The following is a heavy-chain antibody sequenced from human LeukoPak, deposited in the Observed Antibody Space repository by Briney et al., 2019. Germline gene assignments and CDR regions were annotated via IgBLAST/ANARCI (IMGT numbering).Heavy chain of an antibody. V-gene: IGHV1-69*13. J-gene: IGHJ4*02. CDR2: IIPIFSTA. CDR1: GGTFSSYA. Sequence: ASVKVSCKASGGTFSSYAISWVRQAPGQGLEWMGGIIPIFSTADYAQKFQGRVTITADESTSTAYMELSSLRSEDTAVYYCARDQAIMVRGLYYFDYWGPGTRVTVSS. D-gene: IGHD3-10*01. CDR3: ARDQAIMVRGLYYFDY.